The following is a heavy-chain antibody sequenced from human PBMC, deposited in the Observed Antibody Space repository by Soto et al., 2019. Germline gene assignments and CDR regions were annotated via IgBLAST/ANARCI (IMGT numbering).Heavy chain of an antibody. V-gene: IGHV3-21*01. CDR1: GFTFSSYS. Sequence: PGGSLRLSCAASGFTFSSYSMNWVRQAPGKGLEWVSSISSSSSYIYYADSVKGRFTISRDNAKNSLYLQMNSLRAEDTAVYYCARAIWAPIAVAGTGAFDIWGQGTMVTVSS. J-gene: IGHJ3*02. CDR3: ARAIWAPIAVAGTGAFDI. D-gene: IGHD6-19*01. CDR2: ISSSSSYI.